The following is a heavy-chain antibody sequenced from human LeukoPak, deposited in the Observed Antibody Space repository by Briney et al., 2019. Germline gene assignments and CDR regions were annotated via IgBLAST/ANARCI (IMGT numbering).Heavy chain of an antibody. D-gene: IGHD5-18*01. J-gene: IGHJ4*02. CDR2: IYYSVCT. CDR1: GGSISSGDYY. CDR3: ARDNPSWIQLWPGGVED. Sequence: SETLCFTCTVSGGSISSGDYYWSWIRPPTGKGREWIAYIYYSVCTSYHPSLNSRLTISVDPSKIQFSLKLSSVTAADTAVYYCARDNPSWIQLWPGGVEDWGQGTLVTVGS. V-gene: IGHV4-30-4*01.